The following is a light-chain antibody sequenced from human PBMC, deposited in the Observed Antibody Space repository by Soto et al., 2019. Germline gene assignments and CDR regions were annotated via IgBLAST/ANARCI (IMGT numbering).Light chain of an antibody. CDR3: QQRYKTSLSS. CDR2: GAS. CDR1: QRIDNF. J-gene: IGKJ2*01. V-gene: IGKV1-39*01. Sequence: DIQMTQSPSFLSASVGDRVTIPSRASQRIDNFLNWYQQKPGKAPKLLIYGASSLQSGVPSRFSGSGSGTDFTLTITSLQPEDSATYHCQQRYKTSLSSFGQGTKVDIK.